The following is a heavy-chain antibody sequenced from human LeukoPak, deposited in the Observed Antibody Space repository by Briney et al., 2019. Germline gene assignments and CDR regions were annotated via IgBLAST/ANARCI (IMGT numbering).Heavy chain of an antibody. D-gene: IGHD3-10*01. CDR2: IYYSGST. CDR1: GGSISSGGYY. Sequence: SETLSLTCTVSGGSISSGGYYWSWIRQHPGKGLEWIGYIYYSGSTYYNPSLKSRVTISVGTSKNQFSLKLSSVTAADTAVYYCARDWGGGGSFDYWGQGTLVTVSS. J-gene: IGHJ4*02. CDR3: ARDWGGGGSFDY. V-gene: IGHV4-31*03.